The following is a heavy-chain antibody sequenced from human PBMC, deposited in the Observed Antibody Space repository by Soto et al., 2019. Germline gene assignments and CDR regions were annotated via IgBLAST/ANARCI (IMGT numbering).Heavy chain of an antibody. Sequence: QVQLVQSGAEVKKPGSSVKVSCKASGGTFSSYAISWVRQAPGQGLEWMGGIIPISGTANYAQKFQGRVTITAEESTGTAYVELSSLRSEDTAVYYCARGGLQSYYDFWSGYSMYGMDVWGQGTTVTVSS. CDR1: GGTFSSYA. CDR2: IIPISGTA. D-gene: IGHD3-3*01. V-gene: IGHV1-69*01. J-gene: IGHJ6*02. CDR3: ARGGLQSYYDFWSGYSMYGMDV.